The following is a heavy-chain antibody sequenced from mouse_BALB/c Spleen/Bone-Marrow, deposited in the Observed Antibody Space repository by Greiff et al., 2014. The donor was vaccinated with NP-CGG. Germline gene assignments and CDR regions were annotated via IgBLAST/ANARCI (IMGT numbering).Heavy chain of an antibody. Sequence: EVQLVESGGGLVQPGGSRKLSRAASGFTFSSFGMHWVRQAPEKGLEWVAYISSGSSTIYYADTVKGRFTISRDNPKNTLFLQMTSLRSEDTAMYYCAGLRRYYGYFDYWGQGTTLTVSS. V-gene: IGHV5-17*02. CDR2: ISSGSSTI. CDR3: AGLRRYYGYFDY. D-gene: IGHD1-1*01. CDR1: GFTFSSFG. J-gene: IGHJ2*01.